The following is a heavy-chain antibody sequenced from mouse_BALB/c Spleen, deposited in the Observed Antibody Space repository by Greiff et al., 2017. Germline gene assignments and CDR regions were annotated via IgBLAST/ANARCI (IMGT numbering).Heavy chain of an antibody. J-gene: IGHJ3*01. CDR3: AREFAY. CDR2: IDPENGNT. CDR1: GYTFTDYW. Sequence: VQLQQPGAELVMPGASVKMSCKASGYTFTDYWMHWVKQRPEQGLEWIGWIDPENGNTIYDPKFQGKASITADTSSNTAYLQLSSLTSEDTAVYYCAREFAYWGQGTLVTVSA. V-gene: IGHV14-1*02.